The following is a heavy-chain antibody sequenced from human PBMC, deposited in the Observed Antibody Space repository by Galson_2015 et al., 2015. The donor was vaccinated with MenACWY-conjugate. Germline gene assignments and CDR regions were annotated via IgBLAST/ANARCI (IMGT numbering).Heavy chain of an antibody. J-gene: IGHJ4*02. D-gene: IGHD5-24*01. CDR3: ARSSDPGNSRDGFTKYYFDY. Sequence: ETLSLTCNVSGGSISSTNYYWGWIRQSPGRGLEWIGSIYYSGSTYYNPSLKSRVTISVDTSKNQFSLKLSSVTAADTAVYYCARSSDPGNSRDGFTKYYFDYWGQGPLVTVSS. V-gene: IGHV4-39*07. CDR2: IYYSGST. CDR1: GGSISSTNYY.